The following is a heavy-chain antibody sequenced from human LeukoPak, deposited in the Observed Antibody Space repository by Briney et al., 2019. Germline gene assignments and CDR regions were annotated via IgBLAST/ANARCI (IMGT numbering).Heavy chain of an antibody. Sequence: SQTLSLTCTVSGGSVSSGSYYWSWIRQPAGKGLEWIGRIYTSGSTNYNPSLKSRVTISVDTSKNQFSLKQSSVTAADTAVYYCAGHRGAMVFDYWGQGTLVTVSS. V-gene: IGHV4-61*02. CDR3: AGHRGAMVFDY. CDR2: IYTSGST. J-gene: IGHJ4*02. CDR1: GGSVSSGSYY. D-gene: IGHD3-10*01.